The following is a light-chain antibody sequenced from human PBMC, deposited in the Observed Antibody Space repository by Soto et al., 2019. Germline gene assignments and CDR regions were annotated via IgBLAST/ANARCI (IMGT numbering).Light chain of an antibody. V-gene: IGKV1-5*03. CDR2: QAS. CDR1: QRISSS. CDR3: QDYNSFPWT. J-gene: IGKJ1*01. Sequence: DIQMTQSPSTLSASVGDRVTITCRASQRISSSLAWYQQKPGKAPKLLIYQASSLESGVPSRFSGSGSGTEFTLTISSLQPDDFATFYCQDYNSFPWTFGQGTKVEIK.